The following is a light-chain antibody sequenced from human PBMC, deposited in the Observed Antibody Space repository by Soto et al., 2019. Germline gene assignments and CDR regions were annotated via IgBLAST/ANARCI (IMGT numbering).Light chain of an antibody. CDR1: QSVRSY. CDR2: DAS. V-gene: IGKV3-11*01. Sequence: EIVLAQSPATLSLSPGERVTLTCRASQSVRSYLAWYQQKPGQAPRLLIYDASNRATGIPARFSGSGSGTDFTLTIISLEPEDFAVYYCPQRANWPATFGQGKRLDIK. J-gene: IGKJ5*01. CDR3: PQRANWPAT.